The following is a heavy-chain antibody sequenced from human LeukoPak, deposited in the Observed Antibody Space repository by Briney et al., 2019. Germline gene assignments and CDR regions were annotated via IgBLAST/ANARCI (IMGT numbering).Heavy chain of an antibody. D-gene: IGHD2-21*02. CDR2: IYYSGST. V-gene: IGHV4-39*01. CDR1: GDSISSSGHY. Sequence: SETLSLTCTVSGDSISSSGHYWGWIRQPPGKGLEWIGSIYYSGSTYYNPSLKSRVTISVDTSKNQFSLKLSSVTAADTAVYYCQIVVVTMLDYWGQGTLVTVSS. CDR3: QIVVVTMLDY. J-gene: IGHJ4*02.